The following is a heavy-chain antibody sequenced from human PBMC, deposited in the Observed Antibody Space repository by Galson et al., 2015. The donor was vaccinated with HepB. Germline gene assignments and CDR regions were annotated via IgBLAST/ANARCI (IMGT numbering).Heavy chain of an antibody. V-gene: IGHV2-5*02. D-gene: IGHD5-12*01. CDR1: GFSLSTRGVG. Sequence: PALVKPTQTLTLTCTFSGFSLSTRGVGVGWIRQPPGKALEWLALIYWDDDKRYSPSLKSRLTITKDTSKNQVVLTMTNMDPVDTATYYCARIRNSGSRGGYYFYGMDVWGQGTTVTVSS. J-gene: IGHJ6*02. CDR2: IYWDDDK. CDR3: ARIRNSGSRGGYYFYGMDV.